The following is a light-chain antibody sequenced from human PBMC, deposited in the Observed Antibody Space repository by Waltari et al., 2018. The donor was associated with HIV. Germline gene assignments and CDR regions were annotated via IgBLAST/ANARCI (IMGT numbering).Light chain of an antibody. Sequence: SYELTQPSSVSVSPGQPARITCSGHVMTKKYIRWFQQKPGQAPLLVIYRDSDRPSGIPARFSAYTSGTTATLTISGAQNEDEADYYCYCAADNSRVFGGGTKVTVL. J-gene: IGLJ3*02. CDR3: YCAADNSRV. CDR1: VMTKKY. CDR2: RDS. V-gene: IGLV3-27*01.